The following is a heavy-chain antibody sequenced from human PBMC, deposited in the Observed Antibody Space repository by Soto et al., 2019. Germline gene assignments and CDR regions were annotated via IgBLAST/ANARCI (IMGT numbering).Heavy chain of an antibody. Sequence: SVKVACKASGYTFAGYYMHWVRQAPGQGLEWMGWINPNSGGTNYAQKFQGWVTMTRDTSISTAYMELSRLRSDETAVYYCARGGSGGTHYYYGMDVWGQGTTGTVSS. CDR1: GYTFAGYY. D-gene: IGHD2-15*01. CDR3: ARGGSGGTHYYYGMDV. V-gene: IGHV1-2*04. CDR2: INPNSGGT. J-gene: IGHJ6*02.